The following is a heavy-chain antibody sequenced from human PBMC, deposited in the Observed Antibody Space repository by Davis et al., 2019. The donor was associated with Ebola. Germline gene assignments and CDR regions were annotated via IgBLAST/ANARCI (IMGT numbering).Heavy chain of an antibody. Sequence: PSETLSLTCDISGDSVSINSAGWNWIRQSPSRGLEWLGRTYYSSKWYNGYAESVKSRINISPDTAKNQFSLHLNSVTPEDTAVYYCARGWLRSGLDVWGKGAAVIVSS. V-gene: IGHV6-1*01. CDR1: GDSVSINSAG. CDR3: ARGWLRSGLDV. CDR2: TYYSSKWYN. J-gene: IGHJ6*04. D-gene: IGHD5-12*01.